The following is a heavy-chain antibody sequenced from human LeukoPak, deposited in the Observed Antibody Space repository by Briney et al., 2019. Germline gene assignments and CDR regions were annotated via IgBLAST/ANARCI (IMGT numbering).Heavy chain of an antibody. CDR1: GGTFSSYA. CDR3: ARDLYCSSTSCPNGHYYYYYGMDV. Sequence: GSSVKVSCKASGGTFSSYAISWVRQAPGQGLEWMGRIIPILGIANYAQKFQGRVTITADKSTSTAYMELSSLRSEDTAVYYCARDLYCSSTSCPNGHYYYYYGMDVWGQGTTVTVSS. CDR2: IIPILGIA. J-gene: IGHJ6*02. D-gene: IGHD2-2*01. V-gene: IGHV1-69*04.